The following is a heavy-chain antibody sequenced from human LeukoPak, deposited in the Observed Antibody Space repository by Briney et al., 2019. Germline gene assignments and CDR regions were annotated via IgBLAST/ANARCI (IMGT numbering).Heavy chain of an antibody. Sequence: ASVKVSCKASGYTFTGYYMHWVRQAPGQGLEWMGWINPNSGGTNYAQKFQGRVTMTRDTSISTAYMELSRLRSDDTAVYYCAGAGRDGYNWGAFDIWGQGTMVTVSS. D-gene: IGHD5-24*01. J-gene: IGHJ3*02. V-gene: IGHV1-2*02. CDR2: INPNSGGT. CDR3: AGAGRDGYNWGAFDI. CDR1: GYTFTGYY.